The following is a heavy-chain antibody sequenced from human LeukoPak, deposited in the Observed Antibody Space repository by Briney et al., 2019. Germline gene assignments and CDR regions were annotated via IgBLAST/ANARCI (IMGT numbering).Heavy chain of an antibody. CDR2: ISNAGRT. D-gene: IGHD1-14*01. V-gene: IGHV4-38-2*02. Sequence: SETLSLTCTVAGYSISSGHYWAWIRQPPGKGLEWIGCISNAGRTQYKSSLTSRVTISMDTSKNQFSLKLSSVTAADSAFYYCASHHAGHDAWGQGTPVTVSS. CDR1: GYSISSGHY. J-gene: IGHJ5*02. CDR3: ASHHAGHDA.